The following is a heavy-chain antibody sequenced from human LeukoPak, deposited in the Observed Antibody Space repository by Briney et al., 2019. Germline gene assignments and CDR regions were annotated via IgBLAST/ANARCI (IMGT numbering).Heavy chain of an antibody. CDR2: INPNSGGT. CDR3: ARSYSSSWFFDY. D-gene: IGHD6-13*01. CDR1: GHTFTGCY. V-gene: IGHV1-2*02. Sequence: ASVKVSCKASGHTFTGCYMHWVRQAPGQGLEWMGWINPNSGGTNYAQKFQGRVTMTRDTSISTAYMELSRLRSDDTAVYYCARSYSSSWFFDYWGQGTLVTVSS. J-gene: IGHJ4*02.